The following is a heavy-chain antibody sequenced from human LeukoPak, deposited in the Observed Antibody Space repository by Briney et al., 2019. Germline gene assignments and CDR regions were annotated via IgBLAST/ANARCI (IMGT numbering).Heavy chain of an antibody. J-gene: IGHJ4*02. CDR2: TPEDEHGT. CDR3: ACLDNRSGRPGEASNY. V-gene: IGHV3-7*01. Sequence: PGGSLRLSCVASGFNINRYCMDWVRQAPGKGLEWVASTPEDEHGTFYVGSVQGRFTFSRDNAKNSLHLQMNSLRVEDTAVYFCACLDNRSGRPGEASNYWGQGTLVTVST. D-gene: IGHD6-6*01. CDR1: GFNINRYC.